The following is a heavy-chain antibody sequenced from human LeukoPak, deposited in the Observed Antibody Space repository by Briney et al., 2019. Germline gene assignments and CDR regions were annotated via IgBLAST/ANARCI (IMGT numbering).Heavy chain of an antibody. V-gene: IGHV3-30*18. CDR1: GFTFSSCG. CDR2: ISYDGSNK. CDR3: AKGAAPDY. Sequence: GGSLRLSCAASGFTFSSCGMHWVRQAPGKGLEWVAVISYDGSNKYYADSVKGRFTISRDNSKNTLYLQMNSLRAEDTAVYYCAKGAAPDYWGQGTLVTVSS. D-gene: IGHD6-13*01. J-gene: IGHJ4*02.